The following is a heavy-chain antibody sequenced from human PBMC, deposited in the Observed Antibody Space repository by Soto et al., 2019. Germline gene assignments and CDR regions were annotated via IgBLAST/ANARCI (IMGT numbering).Heavy chain of an antibody. CDR3: ASGLVTTLHY. D-gene: IGHD4-17*01. CDR2: IYHSGST. CDR1: GGSISGGGYP. V-gene: IGHV4-30-2*01. Sequence: SETLPLTSTVSGGSISGGGYPWSMIRQPPGKGLEWIGYIYHSGSTYYNPSLKSRVTISVDRSKNQFSLKLSSVTAADTAVYYCASGLVTTLHYWGQGTLVTVSS. J-gene: IGHJ4*02.